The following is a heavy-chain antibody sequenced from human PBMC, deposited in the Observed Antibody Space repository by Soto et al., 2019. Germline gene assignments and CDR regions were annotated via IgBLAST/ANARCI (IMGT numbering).Heavy chain of an antibody. V-gene: IGHV1-69*13. CDR3: ARLSFGELFSSAFDI. D-gene: IGHD3-10*01. Sequence: GASVKVSCKASGGTLSSYAISWVRQAPGQGLEWMGGIIPIFGTANYAQKFQGRVTITADESTSTAYMELSSLRSEDTAVYYCARLSFGELFSSAFDIWGQGTMVTVSS. CDR1: GGTLSSYA. J-gene: IGHJ3*02. CDR2: IIPIFGTA.